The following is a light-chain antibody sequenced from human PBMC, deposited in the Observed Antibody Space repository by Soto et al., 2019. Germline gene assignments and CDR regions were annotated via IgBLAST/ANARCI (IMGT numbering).Light chain of an antibody. CDR3: MLAKQLRRP. V-gene: IGKV2-30*01. CDR1: QSLVFSDGYTH. J-gene: IGKJ1*01. Sequence: DVLMTQCPIFLPVTLGQPASVSCRSSQSLVFSDGYTHLSWYHQRPGQSPRRLIYKLSNRDSGVPDRFSGNGSGTDFTLKISWVEAEDVGVFYSMLAKQLRRPLAQGTKVDIK. CDR2: KLS.